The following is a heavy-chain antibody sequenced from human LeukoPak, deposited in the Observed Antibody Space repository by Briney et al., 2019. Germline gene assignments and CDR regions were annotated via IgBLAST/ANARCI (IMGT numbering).Heavy chain of an antibody. V-gene: IGHV3-23*01. Sequence: GGSLRLSCAASGFTFSSYAMNWVRQAPGKGLEWVSVINGGGDSTHYADSVKGRFTISRDNSKNTLYLQMNSLRAEDTAVYYCAKGAKWTTVTNFDYWGQGTLVTVSS. J-gene: IGHJ4*02. CDR1: GFTFSSYA. D-gene: IGHD4-17*01. CDR3: AKGAKWTTVTNFDY. CDR2: INGGGDST.